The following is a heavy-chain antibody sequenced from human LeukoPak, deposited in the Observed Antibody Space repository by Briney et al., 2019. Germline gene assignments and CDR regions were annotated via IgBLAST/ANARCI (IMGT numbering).Heavy chain of an antibody. CDR1: GYSFTSYW. V-gene: IGHV5-51*01. Sequence: GESLKISCKGSGYSFTSYWIGWVRQMPGKGLEWMGIIYPGDSDTRYSPSFQGQVTISADKSISTAYLQWSSLKASDTAMYYCARRDDSSGHYYAFDIWGQGTMVTVSS. CDR3: ARRDDSSGHYYAFDI. J-gene: IGHJ3*02. D-gene: IGHD3-22*01. CDR2: IYPGDSDT.